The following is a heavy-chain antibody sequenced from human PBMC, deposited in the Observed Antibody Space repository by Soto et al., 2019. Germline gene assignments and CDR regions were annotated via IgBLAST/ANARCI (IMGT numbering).Heavy chain of an antibody. V-gene: IGHV4-59*01. Sequence: SETLSLTCTVSGGSISSYYWSWIRQPPGKGLEWIGYIYYSGSTNYNPSLKSRVTISVDTSKNQFPLKLSSVTAADTAVYYCARGGSSSWYDYYGMDVWGQGTTVTVSS. CDR1: GGSISSYY. D-gene: IGHD6-13*01. J-gene: IGHJ6*02. CDR3: ARGGSSSWYDYYGMDV. CDR2: IYYSGST.